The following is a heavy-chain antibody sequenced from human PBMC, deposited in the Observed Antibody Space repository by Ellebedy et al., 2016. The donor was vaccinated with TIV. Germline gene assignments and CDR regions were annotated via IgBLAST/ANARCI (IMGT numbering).Heavy chain of an antibody. CDR3: AREWGGAINNWFDP. CDR1: GFTFSSYS. V-gene: IGHV3-21*01. D-gene: IGHD3-16*01. Sequence: GESLKISCAASGFTFSSYSMNWVRQAPGKGLEWVSSISSSSSYIYYADSVKGRFTISRDNAKNSLYLQMNSLRAEDTAVYYCAREWGGAINNWFDPWGQGTLVTVSS. CDR2: ISSSSSYI. J-gene: IGHJ5*02.